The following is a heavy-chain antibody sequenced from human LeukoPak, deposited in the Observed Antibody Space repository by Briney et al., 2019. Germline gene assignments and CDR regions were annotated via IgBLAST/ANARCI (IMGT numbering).Heavy chain of an antibody. V-gene: IGHV4-59*01. Sequence: PSETLSLTCSVSGGSISSYYWSWIRQPPGKGLEWIGYIYYSGTTNYNPSLKSRVTISVDTSKNQFSLKLSSVTAADTAVYYCAGGPGDYAYWGQGTLVTVSS. CDR1: GGSISSYY. J-gene: IGHJ4*02. CDR3: AGGPGDYAY. D-gene: IGHD4-17*01. CDR2: IYYSGTT.